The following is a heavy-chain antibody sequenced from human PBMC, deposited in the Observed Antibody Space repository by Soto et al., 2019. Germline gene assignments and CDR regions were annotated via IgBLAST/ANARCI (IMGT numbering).Heavy chain of an antibody. Sequence: PGGSVRLSCAASGFTFSSYGMHWVRQAPGKGLEWVAVIWYDGSNKYYADSVKGRFTISRDNSKNTLYLQMNSLRAEDTAVYYCARDLGRYCSSTSCYTLHYYGMDVWGQGTTVTVSS. J-gene: IGHJ6*02. CDR2: IWYDGSNK. CDR3: ARDLGRYCSSTSCYTLHYYGMDV. V-gene: IGHV3-33*01. CDR1: GFTFSSYG. D-gene: IGHD2-2*02.